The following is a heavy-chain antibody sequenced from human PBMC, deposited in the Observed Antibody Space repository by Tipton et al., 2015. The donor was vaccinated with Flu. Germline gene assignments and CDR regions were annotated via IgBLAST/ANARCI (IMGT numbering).Heavy chain of an antibody. D-gene: IGHD3-22*01. CDR1: GGSISSGSYY. CDR2: IYTSGST. Sequence: TLSLTCTVSGGSISSGSYYWSWIRQPAGKGLEWIGRIYTSGSTNYNPSLKSRVTISVDTSKNQFSPKLSSVTAADTAVYYCAREGDSSGHDAFDIWGQGTMVTVSS. CDR3: AREGDSSGHDAFDI. V-gene: IGHV4-61*02. J-gene: IGHJ3*02.